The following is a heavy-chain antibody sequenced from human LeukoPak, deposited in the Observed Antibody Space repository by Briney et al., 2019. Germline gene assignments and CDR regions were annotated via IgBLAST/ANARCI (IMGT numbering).Heavy chain of an antibody. CDR1: GGSFSGYY. D-gene: IGHD6-19*01. J-gene: IGHJ6*04. CDR2: INHSGST. Sequence: PSETLSLTCAVYGGSFSGYYWSWIRQPPGKGLEWIGEINHSGSTNHNPSLKSRVTISVDTSKNQFSLKLSSVTAADTAVYYCARSGVGYSSGWYVRYYYGMDVWGKGTTVTVSS. CDR3: ARSGVGYSSGWYVRYYYGMDV. V-gene: IGHV4-34*01.